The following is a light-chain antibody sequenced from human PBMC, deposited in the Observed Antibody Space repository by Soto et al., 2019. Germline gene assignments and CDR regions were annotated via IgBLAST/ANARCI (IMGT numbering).Light chain of an antibody. V-gene: IGKV1-27*01. CDR3: QKYNSDPEA. Sequence: IQMTQSPSSLSASIGDRVTITCRASQGIGNHLAWHQQKPGKPPKVLIYAASTLQSGVPSRFSGSGSGTDLTLTISSLQPEDVATYYCQKYNSDPEAFGPGTKVDIK. CDR2: AAS. CDR1: QGIGNH. J-gene: IGKJ3*01.